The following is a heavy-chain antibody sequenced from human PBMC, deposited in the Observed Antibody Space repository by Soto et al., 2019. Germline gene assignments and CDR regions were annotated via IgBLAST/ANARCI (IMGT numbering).Heavy chain of an antibody. V-gene: IGHV5-51*01. CDR3: AIALGYCSGGSRYSGNLIFDY. CDR2: IYPGNSDT. CDR1: GYSFTSYW. D-gene: IGHD2-15*01. Sequence: GESLKISCKGSGYSFTSYWIGWVRQMPGKGLEWMGIIYPGNSDTRYSPSFQGQVTISADKSISTAYLQWSSLKASDTAMYYCAIALGYCSGGSRYSGNLIFDYWGQGTLVTVSS. J-gene: IGHJ4*02.